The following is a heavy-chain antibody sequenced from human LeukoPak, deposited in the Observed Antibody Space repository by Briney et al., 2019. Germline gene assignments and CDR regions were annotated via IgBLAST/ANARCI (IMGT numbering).Heavy chain of an antibody. CDR2: IYYTGTT. Sequence: SETLSLTCSVSGGSISSSLYFWGWIRQPPGKGLEWIGNIYYTGTTYYNPSLKSRVTISVDTSKNQFSLKLSSVTAADTAVYYCARGGLPTYYYGSGSYPNFDYFDYWGQGTLVTVSS. CDR3: ARGGLPTYYYGSGSYPNFDYFDY. CDR1: GGSISSSLYF. D-gene: IGHD3-10*01. J-gene: IGHJ4*02. V-gene: IGHV4-39*07.